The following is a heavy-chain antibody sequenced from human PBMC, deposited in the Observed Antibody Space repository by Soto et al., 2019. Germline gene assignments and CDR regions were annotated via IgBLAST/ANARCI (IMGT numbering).Heavy chain of an antibody. J-gene: IGHJ5*02. V-gene: IGHV4-34*01. Sequence: QVQLQQWGAGLLKPSETLSLTCAVYGGSFSGYYWSWIRQPPGKGLEWIGEINHSGSTNYNPSLKSLVTISVDTSKNQFSLKLSSVTAADTAVYYCARGNDFVVPAAMLVNWFDPWGQGTLVTVSS. CDR2: INHSGST. CDR3: ARGNDFVVPAAMLVNWFDP. CDR1: GGSFSGYY. D-gene: IGHD2-2*01.